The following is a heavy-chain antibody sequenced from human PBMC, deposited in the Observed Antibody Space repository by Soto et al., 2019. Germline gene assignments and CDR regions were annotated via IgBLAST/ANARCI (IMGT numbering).Heavy chain of an antibody. CDR2: IKQDGSEK. CDR3: ARDFEHIVLMVYAPPDAFDI. V-gene: IGHV3-7*03. J-gene: IGHJ3*02. CDR1: GFTFSSYW. Sequence: GGSPRLSCAASGFTFSSYWMSWGRQAPGKGLEWVANIKQDGSEKYYVDSVKGRFTISRDNAKNSLYLQMNSLRAEDTAVYYCARDFEHIVLMVYAPPDAFDIWGQGTMVTVSS. D-gene: IGHD2-8*01.